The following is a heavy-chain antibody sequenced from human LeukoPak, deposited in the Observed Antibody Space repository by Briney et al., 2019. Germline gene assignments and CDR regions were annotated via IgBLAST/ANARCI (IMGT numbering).Heavy chain of an antibody. CDR3: ARQAAQTYDY. CDR1: GGSISSSSYY. J-gene: IGHJ4*02. CDR2: IYYSGST. V-gene: IGHV4-39*01. Sequence: SETLSLTCTVSGGSISSSSYYWGWIRQPPGKGLEYIGNIYYSGSTDYNPSLKSRVTISVDMSKDQFSLKLSSVTAADTAVYYCARQAAQTYDYWGQGTLVTVSS.